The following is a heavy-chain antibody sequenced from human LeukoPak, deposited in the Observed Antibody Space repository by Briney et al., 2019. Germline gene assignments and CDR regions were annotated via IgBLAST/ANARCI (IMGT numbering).Heavy chain of an antibody. D-gene: IGHD3-9*01. CDR2: INPNSGGT. J-gene: IGHJ4*02. CDR3: ARRHTILRYFDWLLGPFDY. CDR1: GYTFTGYY. V-gene: IGHV1-2*02. Sequence: GASVKVSCKASGYTFTGYYMHWVRQAPGQGLEWMGWINPNSGGTNYAQKFQGRVTMTRDTSISTAYMELSRLRSDDTALYYCARRHTILRYFDWLLGPFDYWGQGTLVTVSS.